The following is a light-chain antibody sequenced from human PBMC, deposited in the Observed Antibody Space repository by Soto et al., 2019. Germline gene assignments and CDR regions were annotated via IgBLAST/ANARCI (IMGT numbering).Light chain of an antibody. CDR3: DQYYSILQCT. CDR2: LAS. Sequence: DIVMTQSPDSLAVSLGERATIHCKSSQSVFHSPHNKNFLDWYQQKPGQPPKLLISLASTRESGVPDRFSGSGSGTDFTLTISSVQAEDVAVYYCDQYYSILQCTFGPGTKVDI. V-gene: IGKV4-1*01. J-gene: IGKJ3*01. CDR1: QSVFHSPHNKNF.